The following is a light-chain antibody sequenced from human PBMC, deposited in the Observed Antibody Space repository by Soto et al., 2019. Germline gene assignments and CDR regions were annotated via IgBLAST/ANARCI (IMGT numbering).Light chain of an antibody. CDR3: LQDYGDSWT. Sequence: QMTQSPSSLSTSVGEKIIITCRASRDVGSDVSWYQQKPGQAPKLLIYAASNLYTGVPSRFSGSRSGTEFTLTISSLQPEDFASYYCLQDYGDSWTFGQGTKV. CDR1: RDVGSD. V-gene: IGKV1-6*01. J-gene: IGKJ1*01. CDR2: AAS.